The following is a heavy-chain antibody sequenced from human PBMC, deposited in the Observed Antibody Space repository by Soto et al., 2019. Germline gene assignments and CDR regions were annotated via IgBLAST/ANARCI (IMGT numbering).Heavy chain of an antibody. J-gene: IGHJ4*02. CDR3: AKDAVDPWFDY. Sequence: EVQLLESGGGLVQPGGSLRLSCAASGFTFSSYAMSWVRQAPGKGLEWVSAISGSGGSTYYADSVKGRFTITSDNYKNTLYLQMNSLRAEDTDVYYCAKDAVDPWFDYWGQGTLVTVSS. CDR1: GFTFSSYA. CDR2: ISGSGGST. V-gene: IGHV3-23*01.